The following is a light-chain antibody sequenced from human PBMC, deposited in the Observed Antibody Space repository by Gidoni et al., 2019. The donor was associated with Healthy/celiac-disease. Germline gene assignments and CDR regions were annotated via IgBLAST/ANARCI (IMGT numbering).Light chain of an antibody. Sequence: DIVKTQSPLSMPVTPGEPASISCRSSQSLLHSNGYNYLDWYLQKPGQSPQLLIYLGSTRASGVPDRFSGSGSGTDFTLKISRVEAEDVGVYYCMQALQTPYTFGQGTKLEIK. J-gene: IGKJ2*01. CDR1: QSLLHSNGYNY. CDR3: MQALQTPYT. V-gene: IGKV2-28*01. CDR2: LGS.